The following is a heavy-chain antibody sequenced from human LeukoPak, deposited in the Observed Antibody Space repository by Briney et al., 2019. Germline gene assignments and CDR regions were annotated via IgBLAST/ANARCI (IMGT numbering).Heavy chain of an antibody. D-gene: IGHD2-2*02. J-gene: IGHJ4*02. Sequence: GASVKVSCKASGYTFTGYYMHWVRQAPGQGLEWMGWINPNSGGTNYAQKFQGRVTMTRDTSISTAYMELSRLRSDDTAVYYCARARLGYCSSTSCYTLYFDYWGQGTLVTVSS. CDR1: GYTFTGYY. CDR3: ARARLGYCSSTSCYTLYFDY. CDR2: INPNSGGT. V-gene: IGHV1-2*02.